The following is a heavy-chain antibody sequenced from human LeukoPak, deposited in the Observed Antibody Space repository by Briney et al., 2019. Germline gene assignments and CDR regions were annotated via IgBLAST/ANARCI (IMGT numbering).Heavy chain of an antibody. Sequence: GASVEVSCKASGYTFTSYGISWVRQAPGQGLEWMGWISAYNGNTNYAQKLQGRVTMTTDTSTSTAYMELRSLRSDDTAVYYCARVAAQYYYYYGMDVWGQGTTVTVSS. J-gene: IGHJ6*02. CDR3: ARVAAQYYYYYGMDV. CDR2: ISAYNGNT. CDR1: GYTFTSYG. V-gene: IGHV1-18*01. D-gene: IGHD6-13*01.